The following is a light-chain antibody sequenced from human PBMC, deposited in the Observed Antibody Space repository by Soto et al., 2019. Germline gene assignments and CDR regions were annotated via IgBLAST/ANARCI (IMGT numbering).Light chain of an antibody. J-gene: IGLJ1*01. CDR1: TGAVTSGYF. Sequence: QAVVTQEPSLTVCPGGTVTLTCSSSTGAVTSGYFPTWFQQKPGQGTRALIYDTNKKRSWTPARFSGSLLGGKAALTLSGVQPEDEAEYYCLLYYDGAYVFGTGTKVTVL. CDR2: DTN. CDR3: LLYYDGAYV. V-gene: IGLV7-43*01.